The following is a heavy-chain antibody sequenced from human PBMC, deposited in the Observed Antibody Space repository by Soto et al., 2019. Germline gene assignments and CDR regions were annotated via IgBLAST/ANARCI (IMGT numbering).Heavy chain of an antibody. CDR2: IIPILGIA. J-gene: IGHJ6*03. CDR3: ARESSVYCRGGSCDHYYYYYMDV. CDR1: GCTFSSYT. D-gene: IGHD2-15*01. V-gene: IGHV1-69*04. Sequence: SVKVSCKASGCTFSSYTISWVRQAPGQGLEWMGRIIPILGIANYAQKFQGRVTITADKSTSTAYMELSSLRSEDTAVYYCARESSVYCRGGSCDHYYYYYMDVWGKGTTVTVSS.